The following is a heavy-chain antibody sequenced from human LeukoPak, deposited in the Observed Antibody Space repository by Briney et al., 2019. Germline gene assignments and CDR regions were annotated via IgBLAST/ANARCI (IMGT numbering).Heavy chain of an antibody. CDR1: GFTFRRYG. Sequence: GGTLRLSCAASGFTFRRYGMSWVRQAPGKGLEWVSAISGSGGNTFYGDSVKGRFTISRDNSRNTLYLQMNSLKAEDTAVYYCAKDGKRITMIGVVRRGHYLDYWGQGTLVTVSS. CDR2: ISGSGGNT. J-gene: IGHJ4*02. D-gene: IGHD3-22*01. CDR3: AKDGKRITMIGVVRRGHYLDY. V-gene: IGHV3-23*01.